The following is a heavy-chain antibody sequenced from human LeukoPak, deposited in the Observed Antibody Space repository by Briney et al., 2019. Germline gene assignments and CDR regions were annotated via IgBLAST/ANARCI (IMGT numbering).Heavy chain of an antibody. CDR1: GFDFSLCA. CDR3: ARGPRYSFY. J-gene: IGHJ4*02. D-gene: IGHD6-13*01. V-gene: IGHV3-30*14. CDR2: ISYDGKKK. Sequence: GGSLRLSCATSGFDFSLCAMHWVRQVPGRGLEWVAAISYDGKKKYFADFIKGRFTISRDQANNTLYLQMNTLRDEDTAVYYCARGPRYSFYWGQGTLVSVSS.